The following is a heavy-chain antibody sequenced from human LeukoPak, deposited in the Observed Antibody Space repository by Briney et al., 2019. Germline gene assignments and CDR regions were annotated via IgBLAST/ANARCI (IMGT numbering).Heavy chain of an antibody. D-gene: IGHD3-10*01. J-gene: IGHJ6*03. V-gene: IGHV4-61*05. Sequence: PSETLSLTCTVSGGSISSSSYYWGWIRQPPGKGLEWIGYIYYSGSTNYNPSLKSRVTISVDTSKNQFSLKLSSVTAADTAVYYCARRRRYYGSGSYYSRNYYYYMDVWGKGTTVTISS. CDR3: ARRRRYYGSGSYYSRNYYYYMDV. CDR1: GGSISSSSYY. CDR2: IYYSGST.